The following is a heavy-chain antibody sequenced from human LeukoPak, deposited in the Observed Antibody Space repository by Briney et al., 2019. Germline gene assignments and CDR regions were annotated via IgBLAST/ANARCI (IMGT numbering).Heavy chain of an antibody. D-gene: IGHD5-24*01. CDR2: ISPSGAST. V-gene: IGHV1-46*01. Sequence: GASVKVSCKASGYTFTSYYMHWVRQAPGQGPEWMGVISPSGASTTYAQTFQGRVTLTRDMSTSTDYLELSSLRSEGTAVYYCARDNSVRDEAWWFSPWGQGTLVTVSS. CDR3: ARDNSVRDEAWWFSP. CDR1: GYTFTSYY. J-gene: IGHJ5*02.